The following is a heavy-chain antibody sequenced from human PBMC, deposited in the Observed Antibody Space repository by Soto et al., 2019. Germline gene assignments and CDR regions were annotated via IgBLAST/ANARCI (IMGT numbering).Heavy chain of an antibody. V-gene: IGHV4-34*01. D-gene: IGHD6-6*01. CDR3: ARGRSSVPDRRGIGYYGLDV. Sequence: SETLSLTCVVNGGSFSGYYWSWIRQSPGKGLEWIGEINDSGITDSNPSLESRVTISVDMSKNQFSLNLNSVTAADSAVYHCARGRSSVPDRRGIGYYGLDVWGQGTTGTGSS. J-gene: IGHJ6*02. CDR1: GGSFSGYY. CDR2: INDSGIT.